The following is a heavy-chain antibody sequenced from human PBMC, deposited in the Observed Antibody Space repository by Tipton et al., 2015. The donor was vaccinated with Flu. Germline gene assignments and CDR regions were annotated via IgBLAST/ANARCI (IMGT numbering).Heavy chain of an antibody. CDR1: GFTFSSYS. Sequence: SLRLSCAASGFTFSSYSMNWVRQAPGKGLEWVSSISSSSSYIYYADSVKGRFTISRDNAKNSLYLQMNSLRAEDTAVYYCARDLSTIVVVTATPYYFDSWGQGTLVTVSS. V-gene: IGHV3-21*01. D-gene: IGHD2-21*02. CDR2: ISSSSSYI. CDR3: ARDLSTIVVVTATPYYFDS. J-gene: IGHJ4*02.